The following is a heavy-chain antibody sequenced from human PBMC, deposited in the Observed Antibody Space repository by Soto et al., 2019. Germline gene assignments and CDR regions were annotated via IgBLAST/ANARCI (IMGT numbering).Heavy chain of an antibody. D-gene: IGHD6-19*01. CDR2: IYYSGST. Sequence: QVQLQESGPGLVKPSETLSLTCTVSGGAISSYYWSWIRQPPGKGLEWIGYIYYSGSTNYSPSFKSRVTISLDTSNNQFSLKLSSVTAADTAVYYCARASSVAGPEFDHWGQGTLLTVSS. J-gene: IGHJ4*02. V-gene: IGHV4-59*01. CDR3: ARASSVAGPEFDH. CDR1: GGAISSYY.